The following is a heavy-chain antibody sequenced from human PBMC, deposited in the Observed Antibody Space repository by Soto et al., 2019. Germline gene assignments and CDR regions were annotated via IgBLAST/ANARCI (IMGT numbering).Heavy chain of an antibody. CDR3: ARGSSSGSGGTGVLNV. V-gene: IGHV1-46*01. Sequence: QVPLAQSGAEVKKPGASVKVSCQASGYTFPKHYMHWVRQAPGQGLERMGVINPGNASPRYAQEFQGRVTVTSDTSTSTVCMELTSLTSDDTAVYYCARGSSSGSGGTGVLNVWGQGTVVTVSS. CDR1: GYTFPKHY. D-gene: IGHD3-10*01. CDR2: INPGNASP. J-gene: IGHJ3*01.